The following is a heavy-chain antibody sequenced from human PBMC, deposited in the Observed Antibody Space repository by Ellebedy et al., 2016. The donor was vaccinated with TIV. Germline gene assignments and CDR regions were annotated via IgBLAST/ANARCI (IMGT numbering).Heavy chain of an antibody. CDR3: ARTSRDAFDI. V-gene: IGHV2-70*04. Sequence: SGPTLVKPTETLTLTCTLSGLSVSSNKMSVSWFRQPPGKALEWLARIDWDDVTFYNTSLRTRLTISKDTSKNEVVLTMTVMEPVDTAMFFCARTSRDAFDIWGQGTMVIVSS. CDR2: IDWDDVT. CDR1: GLSVSSNKMS. J-gene: IGHJ3*02.